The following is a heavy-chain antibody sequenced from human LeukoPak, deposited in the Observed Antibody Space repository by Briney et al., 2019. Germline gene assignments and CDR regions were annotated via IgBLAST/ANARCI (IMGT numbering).Heavy chain of an antibody. CDR3: ARGAGKYYFHGMDV. Sequence: SETLPLTCTVSGGSLSSSYWSWIRQPPGKGLEWIGHIYYSGSTNFNPSLKSRVTLSLDTSKNQFSLKLISVTAADTAVYYCARGAGKYYFHGMDVWGQGTTVTVSS. J-gene: IGHJ6*02. V-gene: IGHV4-59*01. CDR1: GGSLSSSY. CDR2: IYYSGST.